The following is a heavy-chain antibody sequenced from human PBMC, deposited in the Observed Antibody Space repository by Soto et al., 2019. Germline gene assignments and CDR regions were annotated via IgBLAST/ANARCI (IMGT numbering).Heavy chain of an antibody. Sequence: EVRLVESGGGLVQPGGSLRLSCEASNFDFSTYSMDWVRQAPGKGLEWIAYISGTGFTIHYADSVRGRFTIRRDNNRNSLFLDMNSLRDDDTAGYYCARDRCYDGSCYSASDHWGQGTLVTVSS. CDR2: ISGTGFTI. V-gene: IGHV3-48*02. D-gene: IGHD2-15*01. CDR3: ARDRCYDGSCYSASDH. J-gene: IGHJ4*02. CDR1: NFDFSTYS.